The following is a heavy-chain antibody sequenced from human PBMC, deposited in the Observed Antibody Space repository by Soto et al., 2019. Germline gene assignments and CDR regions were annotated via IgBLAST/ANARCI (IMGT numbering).Heavy chain of an antibody. J-gene: IGHJ5*02. CDR3: VRGGGGGLFDP. V-gene: IGHV3-23*01. CDR2: VSGGSSYI. D-gene: IGHD2-15*01. Sequence: GGSLRLSCAASGFTFNTYAMSWVRQAPGMGLEWVSFVSGGSSYIYYADSVKGRFTISRDNSKNTLYLQLMSLTAEDTAIYYCVRGGGGGLFDPWGQGTMGTVSS. CDR1: GFTFNTYA.